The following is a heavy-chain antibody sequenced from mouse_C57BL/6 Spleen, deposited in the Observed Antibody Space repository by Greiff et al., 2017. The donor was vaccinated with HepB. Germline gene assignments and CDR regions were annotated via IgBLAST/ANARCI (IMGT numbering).Heavy chain of an antibody. CDR3: ARERDYGNWYFDV. Sequence: QVQLQQSGAELVRPGTSVKMSCKASGYTFTNYWIGWAKQRPGHGLEWIGDIYPGGGYTNYNEKFKGKATLTADKSSSTAYMQFSSLTSEDSAIYYCARERDYGNWYFDVWGTGTTVTVSS. J-gene: IGHJ1*03. V-gene: IGHV1-63*01. CDR1: GYTFTNYW. CDR2: IYPGGGYT. D-gene: IGHD2-1*01.